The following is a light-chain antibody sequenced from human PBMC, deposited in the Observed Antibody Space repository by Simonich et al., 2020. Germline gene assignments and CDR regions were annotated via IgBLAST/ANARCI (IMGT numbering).Light chain of an antibody. V-gene: IGKV4-1*01. CDR1: QSVLYSSNNKNY. CDR3: QQYYSTPPT. J-gene: IGKJ2*01. CDR2: WAS. Sequence: DIVMTQSPDSLAVSLGERATINCKSSQSVLYSSNNKNYLAWYQPKTGQPPKLLIYWASTRESGVPDRFSGSGSGTDFTLTISSLQAEDVAVYYCQQYYSTPPTFGQGTKLEIK.